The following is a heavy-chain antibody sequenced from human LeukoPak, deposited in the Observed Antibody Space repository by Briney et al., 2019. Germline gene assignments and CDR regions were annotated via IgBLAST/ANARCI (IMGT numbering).Heavy chain of an antibody. CDR2: ISSSSSYI. CDR1: EFIFSYYP. J-gene: IGHJ4*02. V-gene: IGHV3-21*01. CDR3: AREVRATTLDY. Sequence: GGSLRLSCAASEFIFSYYPMNWVRQAPGKGLEWVSSISSSSSYIYYADSVKGRFTISRDNAKNSLYLQMNSLRAEDTAVYYCAREVRATTLDYWGQGTLVTVSS. D-gene: IGHD5-12*01.